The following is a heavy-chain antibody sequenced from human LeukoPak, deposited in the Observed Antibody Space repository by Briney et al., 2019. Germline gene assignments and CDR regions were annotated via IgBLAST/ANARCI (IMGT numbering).Heavy chain of an antibody. CDR1: GFTFSSYA. D-gene: IGHD2-2*01. CDR3: AGSRRRGYCSSTSCHAVDY. CDR2: ISGSGGST. Sequence: GGSLRLSCAASGFTFSSYAMSWVRQAPGKGLEWVSAISGSGGSTYYADSVKGRFTISRDNSKNTLYLQVNSLRAEDTAVYYCAGSRRRGYCSSTSCHAVDYWGQGTLVTVSS. J-gene: IGHJ4*02. V-gene: IGHV3-23*01.